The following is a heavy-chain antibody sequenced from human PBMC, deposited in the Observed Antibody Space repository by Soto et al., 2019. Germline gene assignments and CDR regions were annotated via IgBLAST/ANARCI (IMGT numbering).Heavy chain of an antibody. V-gene: IGHV1-18*01. CDR3: ARGRFGDY. CDR2: ISAHNGNT. CDR1: GYALTTYG. Sequence: QVHLVQPGAEVKKPGASVKVSCQGSGYALTTYGITWVRQAPGQGLEWMGWISAHNGNTNYAQKLQGRVTVTRDTSTSTAYMELRSLRYDDTAVYYCARGRFGDYWGQGALVTISS. J-gene: IGHJ4*02. D-gene: IGHD3-10*01.